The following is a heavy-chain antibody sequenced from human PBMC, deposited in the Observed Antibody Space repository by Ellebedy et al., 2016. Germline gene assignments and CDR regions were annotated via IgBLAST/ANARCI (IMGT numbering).Heavy chain of an antibody. Sequence: ASVKVSXXASGYTFTSYDINWVRQATGQGLEWMGWMNPNSGNTGYAQKFQGRVTMTRNTSISTAYMELSSLRSEDTAVYYCARGLVPAVIDYWGQGTLVTVSS. D-gene: IGHD2-2*01. V-gene: IGHV1-8*01. CDR3: ARGLVPAVIDY. J-gene: IGHJ4*02. CDR2: MNPNSGNT. CDR1: GYTFTSYD.